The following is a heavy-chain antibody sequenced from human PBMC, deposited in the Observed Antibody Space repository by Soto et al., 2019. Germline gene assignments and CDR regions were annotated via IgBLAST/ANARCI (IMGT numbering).Heavy chain of an antibody. V-gene: IGHV3-23*01. CDR2: ISNGGGKK. J-gene: IGHJ4*02. Sequence: GGSLRLSCAASGFTFSSYGMHWVRQAPGKGLEWVSAISNGGGKKDYADSVKGRFTISRDNPKNTVYLQMNGLRAEDTAVYYCATADTHYFDSSGSNFDYWSQGTLVTVSS. D-gene: IGHD3-22*01. CDR1: GFTFSSYG. CDR3: ATADTHYFDSSGSNFDY.